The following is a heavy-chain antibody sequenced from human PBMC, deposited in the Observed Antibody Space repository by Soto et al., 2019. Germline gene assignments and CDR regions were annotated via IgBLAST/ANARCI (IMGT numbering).Heavy chain of an antibody. V-gene: IGHV3-30*18. CDR1: GCTFSSYG. D-gene: IGHD2-15*01. J-gene: IGHJ6*02. CDR2: ISYDGSNK. CDR3: AKVQGGNWNYHGMDV. Sequence: GGSLRLSCAASGCTFSSYGMHWVRQAPGKGLEWVAVISYDGSNKYYADSVKGRFTISRDNSKNTLYLQMNSLRAEDTAVYYCAKVQGGNWNYHGMDVWGQGTTVTVSS.